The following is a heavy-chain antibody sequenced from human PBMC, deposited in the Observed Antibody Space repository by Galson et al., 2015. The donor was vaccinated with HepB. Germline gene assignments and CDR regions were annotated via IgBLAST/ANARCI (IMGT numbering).Heavy chain of an antibody. J-gene: IGHJ3*02. V-gene: IGHV4-39*07. CDR1: GGSISSSSYY. CDR3: ARVGGEVPAAPECAFDI. D-gene: IGHD2-2*01. Sequence: ETLSLTCTVSGGSISSSSYYWGWIRQPPGKGLEWIGSIYYSGSTYYNPSLKSRVTISVDTSKNQFSLKLSSVTAADTAVYYCARVGGEVPAAPECAFDIWGQGTMVTVSS. CDR2: IYYSGST.